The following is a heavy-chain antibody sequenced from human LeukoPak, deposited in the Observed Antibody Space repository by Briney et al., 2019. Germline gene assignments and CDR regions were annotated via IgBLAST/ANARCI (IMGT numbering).Heavy chain of an antibody. CDR3: ARHGYTASHYFLDF. V-gene: IGHV4-4*07. J-gene: IGHJ4*02. CDR1: SGSINSYY. Sequence: PSETLSLTCTVTSGSINSYYWGWVRQPAGRGLEWIGRIYTTGKTDYNPSLRSRLTMSVDTSKRQFSLNLTSVTAADTAIYFCARHGYTASHYFLDFWSQGKLVTVSS. D-gene: IGHD3-16*01. CDR2: IYTTGKT.